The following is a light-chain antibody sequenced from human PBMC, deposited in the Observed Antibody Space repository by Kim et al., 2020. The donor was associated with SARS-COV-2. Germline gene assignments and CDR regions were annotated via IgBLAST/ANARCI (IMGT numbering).Light chain of an antibody. CDR3: AAWDDSLNGPV. V-gene: IGLV1-44*01. J-gene: IGLJ1*01. CDR2: VNN. Sequence: GQRITLTCYGSSSNIGRKTVNCDQQLPGAPPKLHIYVNNQRPSGVPDRFSGSKSGTSASLAISGLQSEDEADYYCAAWDDSLNGPVFGTGTKVTVL. CDR1: SSNIGRKT.